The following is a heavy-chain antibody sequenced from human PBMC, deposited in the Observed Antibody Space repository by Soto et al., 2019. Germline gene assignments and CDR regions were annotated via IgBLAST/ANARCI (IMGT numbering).Heavy chain of an antibody. J-gene: IGHJ4*02. CDR3: VRDISPNNFASGSYTY. V-gene: IGHV3-11*06. Sequence: PGGSLRLSCAASGLPFSDYYMNWIRQAPGKGLEWVSNISSNSIYTNYADSVKGRFTISRDNAKNSLYLQMNSLRPEDTAVYYCVRDISPNNFASGSYTYWGQGILVTVSS. CDR2: ISSNSIYT. D-gene: IGHD3-10*01. CDR1: GLPFSDYY.